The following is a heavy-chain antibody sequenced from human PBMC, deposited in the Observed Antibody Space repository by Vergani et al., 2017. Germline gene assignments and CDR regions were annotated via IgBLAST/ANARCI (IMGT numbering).Heavy chain of an antibody. CDR2: INGNNDDV. J-gene: IGHJ6*02. D-gene: IGHD2-2*01. CDR1: GFTFSHYS. CDR3: TRVFDPADFNGGDSSSWYDNYYYGMDV. Sequence: EVQMVESGGGLVKPGGSLRLSCVASGFTFSHYSMNWVRQAPGTGLEWVSSINGNNDDVYYADSVKGRFTISRDNAKNSLYLDMSSLRAEDTAVYYCTRVFDPADFNGGDSSSWYDNYYYGMDVWCQGTTVTVSS. V-gene: IGHV3-21*01.